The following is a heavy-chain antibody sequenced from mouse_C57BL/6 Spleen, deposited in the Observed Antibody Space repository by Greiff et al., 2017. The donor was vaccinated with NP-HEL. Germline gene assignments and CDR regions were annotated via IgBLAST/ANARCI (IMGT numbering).Heavy chain of an antibody. J-gene: IGHJ2*01. CDR1: GYAFSSYW. V-gene: IGHV1-80*01. CDR3: ARRGSYYSNFYYFDY. Sequence: VQLQQSGAELVKPGASVKISCKASGYAFSSYWMNWVKQRPGKGLEWIGQIYPGDGDTNYNGKFKGKATLTADKSSSTAYMQLSSLTSEDSAVYFCARRGSYYSNFYYFDYWGQGTTLTVSS. D-gene: IGHD2-5*01. CDR2: IYPGDGDT.